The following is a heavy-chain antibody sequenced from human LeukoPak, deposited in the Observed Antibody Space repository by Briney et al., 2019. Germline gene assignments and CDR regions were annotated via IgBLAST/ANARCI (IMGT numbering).Heavy chain of an antibody. CDR3: ARGSTAAAPGWVY. J-gene: IGHJ4*01. CDR1: GFSFTDYA. Sequence: GGSLRLSCAASGFSFTDYAMSWARQPPGKGLEWVSAVSGHGDTTDYVDSVKGRFTICRDNSRNTVHLQIDSLRIEDTGVYYCARGSTAAAPGWVYWGHGTLVTVSS. CDR2: VSGHGDTT. V-gene: IGHV3-23*01. D-gene: IGHD6-19*01.